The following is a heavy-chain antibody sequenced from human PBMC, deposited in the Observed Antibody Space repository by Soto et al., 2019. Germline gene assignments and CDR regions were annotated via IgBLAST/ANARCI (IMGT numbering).Heavy chain of an antibody. J-gene: IGHJ6*02. D-gene: IGHD3-10*01. CDR3: AKLKRNYYGSGSYYRSPDESPYSMDYYGMDV. CDR1: GFTFDDYT. CDR2: ISWDGGST. Sequence: GGSLRLSCAASGFTFDDYTMHWVRQAPGKGLEWVSLISWDGGSTYYADSVKGRFTISRDNSKNSLYLQMNSLRTEDTALYYCAKLKRNYYGSGSYYRSPDESPYSMDYYGMDVWGQGTTVTVSS. V-gene: IGHV3-43*01.